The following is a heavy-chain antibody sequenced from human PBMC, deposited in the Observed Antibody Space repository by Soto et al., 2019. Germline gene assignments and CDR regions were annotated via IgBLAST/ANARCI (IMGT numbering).Heavy chain of an antibody. Sequence: QVQLQQSGPGLVKPSQTLSLTCAISGDSVSSNDAVWNWIRQSPSRGLEWLGRTYYRSIWQTEYAVSVKSRMTITPDASKNQFSLQLNSVTPGETAMYYCARLVGNSWLDHWGQGTLVTGSA. D-gene: IGHD6-6*01. CDR1: GDSVSSNDAV. J-gene: IGHJ5*02. CDR2: TYYRSIWQT. V-gene: IGHV6-1*01. CDR3: ARLVGNSWLDH.